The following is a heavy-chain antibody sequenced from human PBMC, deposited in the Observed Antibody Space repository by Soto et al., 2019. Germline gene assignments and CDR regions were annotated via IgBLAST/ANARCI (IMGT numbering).Heavy chain of an antibody. CDR2: ISSSGSTI. J-gene: IGHJ6*03. CDR1: GFTFSDYY. D-gene: IGHD6-19*01. Sequence: GGSLRLSCAASGFTFSDYYMSWIRQAPGKGLEWVSYISSSGSTIYYADSVKGRFTISRDNAKNSLYLQMNSLRAEDTAVYYWARCSSLIDSGWYGGYYYYYYMDVCGKGTTVTVSS. V-gene: IGHV3-11*01. CDR3: ARCSSLIDSGWYGGYYYYYYMDV.